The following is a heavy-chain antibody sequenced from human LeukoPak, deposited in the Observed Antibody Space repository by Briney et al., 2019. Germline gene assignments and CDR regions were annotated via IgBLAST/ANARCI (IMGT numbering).Heavy chain of an antibody. CDR2: INHSGST. Sequence: SETLSLTCAVSGGSFSGYYWSWIRQPPGKGLEWIGEINHSGSTNYNPSLKSRVTISVDTSKNQFSLKLSSVTAADTAVYYCARGPQITMVRGVIISPFDYWGQGTLVTVSS. CDR3: ARGPQITMVRGVIISPFDY. D-gene: IGHD3-10*01. CDR1: GGSFSGYY. J-gene: IGHJ4*02. V-gene: IGHV4-34*01.